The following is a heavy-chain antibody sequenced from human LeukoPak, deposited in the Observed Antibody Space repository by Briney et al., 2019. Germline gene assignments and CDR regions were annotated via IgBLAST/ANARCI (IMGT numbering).Heavy chain of an antibody. D-gene: IGHD3-22*01. J-gene: IGHJ4*02. V-gene: IGHV4-4*07. Sequence: SETLSLTCTVSGGSISSYYWSWIRQPAGKGLEWIGRIYTSGSTNYNPSLKSRVTMSVGTSKNQFSLKLSSVTAADTAVYYCARDAYHSSGYYYVPDYWGQGTLVTVSS. CDR3: ARDAYHSSGYYYVPDY. CDR1: GGSISSYY. CDR2: IYTSGST.